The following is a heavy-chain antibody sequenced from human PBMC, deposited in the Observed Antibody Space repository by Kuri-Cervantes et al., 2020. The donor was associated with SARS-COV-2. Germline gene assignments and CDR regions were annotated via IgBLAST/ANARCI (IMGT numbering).Heavy chain of an antibody. Sequence: SGPTLVKPTQTLTLTCTFSGFSLTCSGVAVGWIRQPPGKALEWLAIIYWNDDKRYSPSLQNRLTITKDTSKNQVVLTMTNMDPVDTATYYCAHQGVLLGWVLYGGDTYTSREYSDYWGQGTLVTVSS. J-gene: IGHJ4*02. CDR2: IYWNDDK. D-gene: IGHD3-3*01. CDR1: GFSLTCSGVA. V-gene: IGHV2-5*01. CDR3: AHQGVLLGWVLYGGDTYTSREYSDY.